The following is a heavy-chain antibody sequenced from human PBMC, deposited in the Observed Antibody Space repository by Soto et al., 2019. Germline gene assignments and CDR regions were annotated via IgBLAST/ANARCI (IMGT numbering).Heavy chain of an antibody. Sequence: PGWSLRLSCAASGLTFSSYGMHLVRQAPGKGLEWVAFISYDGSNKYYADSVKGRFTISRDNSKNTLYLQMNSLRAEDTAVYYCAMESYFDYWGEGTPVTVSS. V-gene: IGHV3-30*03. D-gene: IGHD1-1*01. CDR3: AMESYFDY. CDR2: ISYDGSNK. CDR1: GLTFSSYG. J-gene: IGHJ4*02.